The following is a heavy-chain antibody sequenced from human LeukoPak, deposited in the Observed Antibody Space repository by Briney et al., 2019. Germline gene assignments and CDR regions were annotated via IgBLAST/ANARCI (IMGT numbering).Heavy chain of an antibody. CDR1: GGSISGYY. CDR2: IYYRGST. J-gene: IGHJ2*01. V-gene: IGHV4-59*01. Sequence: NPSETLSLTCTVSGGSISGYYWSWIRQPPGKGLEWIGYIYYRGSTNYNPSLMSRASISVDTSKNQFSLKLDSLTVADTAVYYCVRRGVLWFGELSYYYFDLWGRGTLVAVSS. CDR3: VRRGVLWFGELSYYYFDL. D-gene: IGHD3-10*01.